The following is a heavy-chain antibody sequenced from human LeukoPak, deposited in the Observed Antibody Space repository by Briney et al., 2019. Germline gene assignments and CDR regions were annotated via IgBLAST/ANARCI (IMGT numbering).Heavy chain of an antibody. CDR1: GDTFISDW. CDR3: AKFHATWYGDT. J-gene: IGHJ4*02. Sequence: GESLKISCKGAGDTFISDWIGCLRQMPARGLQWMGIIYPGDSDPRYSPSFQGQVTISADKSISTAYLQWSSLKASDTAMYYCAKFHATWYGDTWGQGTLVTVSS. CDR2: IYPGDSDP. V-gene: IGHV5-51*01. D-gene: IGHD6-13*01.